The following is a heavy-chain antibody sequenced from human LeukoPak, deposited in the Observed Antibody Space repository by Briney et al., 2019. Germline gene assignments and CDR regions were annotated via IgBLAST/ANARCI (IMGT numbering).Heavy chain of an antibody. J-gene: IGHJ4*02. CDR3: AKADNDPFEH. CDR2: IRYDGSNQ. D-gene: IGHD2-15*01. Sequence: PGGSLRLSCTASGFTFSSYAMHWVRQAPGKGLEWVAVIRYDGSNQQYADSVKGRFTISRDNSGNTVFLQMNSLRPEDTAVYYCAKADNDPFEHWGLGTLVTVSS. CDR1: GFTFSSYA. V-gene: IGHV3-33*06.